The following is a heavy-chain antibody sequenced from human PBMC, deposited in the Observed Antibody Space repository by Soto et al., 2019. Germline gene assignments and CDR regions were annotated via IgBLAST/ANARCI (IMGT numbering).Heavy chain of an antibody. D-gene: IGHD3-9*01. CDR2: ISGSGTFT. CDR3: ANDGINYDTTTAGDY. V-gene: IGHV3-23*01. J-gene: IGHJ4*02. CDR1: GFTFSSYA. Sequence: EVHLLESGGGLVQPGGSLRLSCAASGFTFSSYAMSWIRQTPRKGLEWFSAISGSGTFTYYAASVQGPVTISRENSKNTLYLPMNTPRAAAPALYYCANDGINYDTTTAGDYWGQGTLVTVSS.